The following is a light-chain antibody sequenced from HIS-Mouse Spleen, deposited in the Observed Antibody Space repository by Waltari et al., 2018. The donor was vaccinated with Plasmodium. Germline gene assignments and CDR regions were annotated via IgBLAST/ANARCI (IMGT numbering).Light chain of an antibody. J-gene: IGLJ1*01. Sequence: LTHTPSVSVSPGQTARIPCSGDALPKNYAYCYQQNPGKAPKLMSYEVSKRPSGVPDRFSGSKSGNTASLTISGLQAEDEADYYCCSYAGSYTFVFGTGTKVTVL. V-gene: IGLV2-11*01. CDR1: ALPKNY. CDR3: CSYAGSYTFV. CDR2: EVS.